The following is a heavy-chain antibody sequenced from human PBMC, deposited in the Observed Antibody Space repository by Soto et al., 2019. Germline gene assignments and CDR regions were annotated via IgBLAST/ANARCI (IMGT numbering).Heavy chain of an antibody. CDR1: GFTFSSYG. CDR2: ISYDGSNK. V-gene: IGHV3-30*18. CDR3: AKGADIVATIGWFDP. D-gene: IGHD5-12*01. Sequence: ESGGGVVQPGRSLRLSCAASGFTFSSYGMHWVRQAPGKGLEWVAVISYDGSNKYYADSVKGRFTISRDNSKNTLYLQMNSLRAEDTAVYYCAKGADIVATIGWFDPWGQGTLVTVSS. J-gene: IGHJ5*02.